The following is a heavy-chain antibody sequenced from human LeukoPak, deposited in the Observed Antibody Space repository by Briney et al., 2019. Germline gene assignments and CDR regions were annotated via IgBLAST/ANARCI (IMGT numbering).Heavy chain of an antibody. J-gene: IGHJ4*02. D-gene: IGHD6-13*01. V-gene: IGHV3-23*01. CDR3: AKMVFGRTGYSSSWYFYDY. CDR1: GFTFSSYA. Sequence: GGSLRLSCAASGFTFSSYAMSWVRQAPGKGLEWVSAISGSGGSTYYADSVKGRFTISRDNSKNTLYLQMNSLRAEDTAVYYCAKMVFGRTGYSSSWYFYDYWGQGTLVTVSS. CDR2: ISGSGGST.